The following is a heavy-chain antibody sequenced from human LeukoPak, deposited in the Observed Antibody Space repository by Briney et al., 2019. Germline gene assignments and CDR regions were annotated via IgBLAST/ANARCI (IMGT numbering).Heavy chain of an antibody. CDR2: INPNSGGT. D-gene: IGHD4-23*01. Sequence: ASVKVSCKASGYTFTGYYMHWVRQAPGQGLEWMGWINPNSGGTNYAQKFQGRVTMTRDTSISTAYMELSRLRSDDTAVYYCARDSTAPVYGGTKDWGQGTLVTVSS. V-gene: IGHV1-2*02. J-gene: IGHJ4*02. CDR1: GYTFTGYY. CDR3: ARDSTAPVYGGTKD.